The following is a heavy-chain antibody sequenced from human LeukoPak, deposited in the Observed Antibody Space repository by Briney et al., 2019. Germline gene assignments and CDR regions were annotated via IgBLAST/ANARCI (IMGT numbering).Heavy chain of an antibody. J-gene: IGHJ4*02. D-gene: IGHD4-23*01. CDR1: GLTVSSNY. CDR2: IYSGGDT. Sequence: PGGSLRLSGAASGLTVSSNYMRRVRQAPGKGLEWISVIYSGGDTYYAESVKGRFTISRDNSKNTLYLQMNRLRVEDTAVYYCSRRPDYGGTPTFDNWGQGTLVTVSS. CDR3: SRRPDYGGTPTFDN. V-gene: IGHV3-66*01.